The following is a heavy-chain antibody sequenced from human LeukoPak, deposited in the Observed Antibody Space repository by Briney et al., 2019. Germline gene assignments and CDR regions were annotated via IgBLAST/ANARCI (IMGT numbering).Heavy chain of an antibody. J-gene: IGHJ4*02. CDR1: GFTFNDYY. CDR3: ATGPNTSPFDY. D-gene: IGHD2-2*01. Sequence: GGSLRLSCAASGFTFNDYYMSWIRQAPGKGLEWVSYMSSSGSTIYYADSVKGRFTISRDNAKNSLSLQMNSLRVEDTAVYYCATGPNTSPFDYWGQGTLVTVSS. CDR2: MSSSGSTI. V-gene: IGHV3-11*04.